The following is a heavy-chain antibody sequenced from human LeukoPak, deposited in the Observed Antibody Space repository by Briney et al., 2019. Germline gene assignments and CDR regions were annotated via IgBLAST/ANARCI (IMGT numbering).Heavy chain of an antibody. CDR3: ASLHCCGGSCYYFDY. J-gene: IGHJ4*02. CDR1: GFTFSSYS. Sequence: GGSLRLSCAASGFTFSSYSMNWVRQAPGKGLEWVSSISSSSSYIYYADSVKGRFTISRDNAKNSLYLQMNSLRAEDTAVYYCASLHCCGGSCYYFDYWGQGTLVTVSS. D-gene: IGHD2-15*01. CDR2: ISSSSSYI. V-gene: IGHV3-21*01.